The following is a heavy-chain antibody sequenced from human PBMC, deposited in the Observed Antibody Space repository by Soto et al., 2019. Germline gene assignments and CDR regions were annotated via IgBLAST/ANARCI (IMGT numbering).Heavy chain of an antibody. CDR3: ARGVQGEMDYGDPETNYYYMDV. Sequence: ASVKVSCKASGYTFTSYDINWVRQATGQGLEWMGWMNPNSGNTGYAQKFQGRVTMTRNTSISTAYMELSSLRSEDTAVYYCARGVQGEMDYGDPETNYYYMDVWGKGTTVTVSS. V-gene: IGHV1-8*01. D-gene: IGHD4-17*01. J-gene: IGHJ6*03. CDR2: MNPNSGNT. CDR1: GYTFTSYD.